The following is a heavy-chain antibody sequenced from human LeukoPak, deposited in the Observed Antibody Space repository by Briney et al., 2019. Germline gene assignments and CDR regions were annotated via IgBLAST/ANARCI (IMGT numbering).Heavy chain of an antibody. D-gene: IGHD2-2*03. V-gene: IGHV3-30*18. J-gene: IGHJ4*02. Sequence: GGSLRLSCAASGFTFSSYGMHWVRQAPGRGLEWVAVISYDGSNKYYAGSVKGRFTISRDNSKNTLYLQMNSLRAEDTAVYYCAKDLDIVVVPAAISLDYWGQGTLVTVSS. CDR1: GFTFSSYG. CDR2: ISYDGSNK. CDR3: AKDLDIVVVPAAISLDY.